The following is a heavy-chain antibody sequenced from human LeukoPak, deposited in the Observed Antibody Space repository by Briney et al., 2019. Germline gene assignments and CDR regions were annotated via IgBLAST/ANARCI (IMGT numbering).Heavy chain of an antibody. V-gene: IGHV4-39*07. Sequence: SDTLSLTCTVSGGSISSSSYYWGWIRQPPGKGLEWIGSIYYSGGTYYNPSLKSRVTISVDTSKNQFSLKLSSVTAADTAVYYCASTWNWYWFDPWGQGTLVTVSS. CDR3: ASTWNWYWFDP. J-gene: IGHJ5*02. CDR1: GGSISSSSYY. CDR2: IYYSGGT. D-gene: IGHD1-1*01.